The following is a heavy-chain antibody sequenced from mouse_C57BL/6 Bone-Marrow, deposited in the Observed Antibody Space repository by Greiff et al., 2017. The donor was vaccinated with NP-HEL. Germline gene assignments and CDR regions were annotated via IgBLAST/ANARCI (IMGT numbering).Heavy chain of an antibody. CDR2: IYPRDGST. CDR3: ARPYDYNAMDY. Sequence: VQLQQSGPELVKPGASVKLSCKASGYTFTSYDINWVQQRPGQGLEWIGWIYPRDGSTKYNEKFKGKAKLTVDTSSSTAYMELHSLTSEDSAVYFCARPYDYNAMDYWGQGTSVAVSS. V-gene: IGHV1-85*01. CDR1: GYTFTSYD. J-gene: IGHJ4*01.